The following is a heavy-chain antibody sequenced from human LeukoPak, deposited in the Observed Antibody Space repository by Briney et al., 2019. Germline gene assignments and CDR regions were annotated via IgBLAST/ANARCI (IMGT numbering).Heavy chain of an antibody. CDR3: TRGDYYDTSGYYFLFDY. D-gene: IGHD3-22*01. J-gene: IGHJ4*02. V-gene: IGHV3-49*04. CDR1: GFTFGDYG. Sequence: GGSLRLSCTASGFTFGDYGMSWVRQAPGKGLEWVGFIRSKAYGGTTEYAASVKGRFTISRDDSKSIAYLQMNSLKTEDTAVYYCTRGDYYDTSGYYFLFDYWGQGTLVTVSS. CDR2: IRSKAYGGTT.